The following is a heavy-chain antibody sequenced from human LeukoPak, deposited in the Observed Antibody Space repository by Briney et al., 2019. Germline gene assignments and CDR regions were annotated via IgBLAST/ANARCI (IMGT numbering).Heavy chain of an antibody. CDR3: ARAMADFWSGYAFDC. CDR1: GFTVSSNY. J-gene: IGHJ4*02. V-gene: IGHV3-66*01. Sequence: GGSLRLSCAASGFTVSSNYMSWVRQAPGKGLEWVSVIYSGGSTYYADSVKGRFTISRDNSKNTLYLQMNSPRAEDTAVYYCARAMADFWSGYAFDCWGQGTLVTVSS. CDR2: IYSGGST. D-gene: IGHD3-3*01.